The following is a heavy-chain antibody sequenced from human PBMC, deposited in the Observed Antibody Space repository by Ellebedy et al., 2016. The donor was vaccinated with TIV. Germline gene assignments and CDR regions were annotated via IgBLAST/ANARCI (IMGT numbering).Heavy chain of an antibody. CDR1: RFSFSSYW. CDR2: INQDGSDK. CDR3: ATDGSYGDYLSPAHAFEI. Sequence: GESLKISCAASRFSFSSYWMSWVRQPPGKGLERVANINQDGSDKYYVDSVKGRFTISRDNAGNSLYLQMNSLGAEDTAVYYCATDGSYGDYLSPAHAFEIWGQGTMVAVSS. J-gene: IGHJ3*02. D-gene: IGHD4-17*01. V-gene: IGHV3-7*01.